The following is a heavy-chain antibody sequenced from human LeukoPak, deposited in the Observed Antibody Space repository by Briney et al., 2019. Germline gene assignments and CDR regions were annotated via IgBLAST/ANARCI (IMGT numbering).Heavy chain of an antibody. CDR1: GFTFSSYS. J-gene: IGHJ4*02. D-gene: IGHD3-10*01. V-gene: IGHV3-21*01. CDR3: ARGLQLLWFGEIGY. CDR2: ISSSSSYI. Sequence: GGSLRLSCAASGFTFSSYSMNWVRQVPGKGLEWVSSISSSSSYIYYADSVKGRFTISRDNAKNSLYLQMNSLRAEDTAVYYCARGLQLLWFGEIGYWGQGTLVTVSS.